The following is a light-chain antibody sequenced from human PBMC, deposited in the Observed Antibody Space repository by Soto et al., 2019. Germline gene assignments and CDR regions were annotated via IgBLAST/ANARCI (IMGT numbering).Light chain of an antibody. CDR1: QSVSNN. CDR3: QQYGSSSIT. V-gene: IGKV3-20*01. CDR2: GTS. J-gene: IGKJ5*01. Sequence: EIVMKQSPATLSVSKGERAALSCRASQSVSNNLAWYQQKPGQAPRLLIYGTSSRATGIPDRFSGSGSGTDFTLTISGLEPEDFAIYYCQQYGSSSITFGQGTRLEI.